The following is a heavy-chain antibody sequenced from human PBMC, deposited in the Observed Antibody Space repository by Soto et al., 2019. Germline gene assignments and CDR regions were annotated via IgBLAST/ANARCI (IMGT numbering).Heavy chain of an antibody. CDR1: GYSFTSYW. CDR3: AKPNIDYDYAGHFDY. J-gene: IGHJ4*02. V-gene: IGHV5-51*01. CDR2: IYPLDSDT. D-gene: IGHD3-16*01. Sequence: PGESLKISCKASGYSFTSYWIGWVRQMPGKGLEWMGIIYPLDSDTRYSPSFEGQVTISADEAISTAYLQWSSLKASDSAMYYCAKPNIDYDYAGHFDYWGQGTLVTVSS.